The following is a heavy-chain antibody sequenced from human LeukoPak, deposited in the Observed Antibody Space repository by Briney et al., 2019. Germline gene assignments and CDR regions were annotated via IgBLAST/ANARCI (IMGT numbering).Heavy chain of an antibody. CDR1: GYTFTGYY. V-gene: IGHV1-2*02. J-gene: IGHJ3*02. D-gene: IGHD1-7*01. CDR2: INPNTGVT. Sequence: ASVKVSCKASGYTFTGYYIHWVRQGPGQGPEWMGWINPNTGVTNYAQKFQGRVTMTRDTAINTAYMDLSTLRSDDTAVYYCARPTRYNWIYDAFDIWGQGTMVTVSS. CDR3: ARPTRYNWIYDAFDI.